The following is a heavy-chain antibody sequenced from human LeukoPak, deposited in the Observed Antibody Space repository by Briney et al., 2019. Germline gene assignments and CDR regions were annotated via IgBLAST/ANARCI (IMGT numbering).Heavy chain of an antibody. Sequence: GRSLRLSCATSGFTFSWYDMHWVRQVTGRGLEWVSAIGTGGNTLYADSVKGRFTISREDAKNSLHLQMNSVRDGDTAVYYCARAVVNSGWNRIDYWGQGTLVIVSS. CDR1: GFTFSWYD. J-gene: IGHJ4*02. CDR3: ARAVVNSGWNRIDY. D-gene: IGHD6-19*01. V-gene: IGHV3-13*04. CDR2: IGTGGNT.